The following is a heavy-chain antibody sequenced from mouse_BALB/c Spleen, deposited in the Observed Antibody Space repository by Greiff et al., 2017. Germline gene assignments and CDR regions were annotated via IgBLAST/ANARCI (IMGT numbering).Heavy chain of an antibody. CDR2: ISNGGGST. CDR1: GFTFSDYY. J-gene: IGHJ4*01. V-gene: IGHV5-12*01. Sequence: EVMLVESGGGLVKPGGSLKLSCAASGFTFSDYYMYWVRQTPEKRLEWVAYISNGGGSTYYPDTVKGRFTISRDNAKNTLYLQMSSLKSEDTAMYYCARTRGPYAMDYWGQGTSVTVSS. CDR3: ARTRGPYAMDY.